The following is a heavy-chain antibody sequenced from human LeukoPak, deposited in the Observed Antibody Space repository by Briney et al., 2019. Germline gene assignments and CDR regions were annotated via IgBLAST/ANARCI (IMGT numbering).Heavy chain of an antibody. D-gene: IGHD5-24*01. J-gene: IGHJ4*02. CDR3: ARDQDGYNYFDY. Sequence: GGSLRLSCAASGCTFSSYAMHWVRQAPGKGLEWVAVISYDGSNKYYADSVKGRFTISRDNSKNTLYLQMNSLRAEDTAVYYCARDQDGYNYFDYWGQGTLVTVSS. CDR1: GCTFSSYA. CDR2: ISYDGSNK. V-gene: IGHV3-30*01.